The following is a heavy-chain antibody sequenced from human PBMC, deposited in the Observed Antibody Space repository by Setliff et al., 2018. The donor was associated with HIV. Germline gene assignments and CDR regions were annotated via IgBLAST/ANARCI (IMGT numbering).Heavy chain of an antibody. J-gene: IGHJ4*02. D-gene: IGHD6-19*01. CDR3: ARRGIGKYSSGWFDF. CDR1: GYRFTSYW. V-gene: IGHV5-51*01. CDR2: IYPGDSDT. Sequence: GESLKISCKGSGYRFTSYWIGWVRQMPGKGLEWMAIIYPGDSDTRYSPSFQGQVTISADKSISTAYLQWSSLKASDTAMYYCARRGIGKYSSGWFDFWGQGTLVTVSS.